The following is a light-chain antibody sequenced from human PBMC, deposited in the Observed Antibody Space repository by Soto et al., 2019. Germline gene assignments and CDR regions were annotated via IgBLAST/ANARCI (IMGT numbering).Light chain of an antibody. V-gene: IGLV2-8*01. Sequence: QSVLTQPPSASGSPGQSVTISCTGTSIDVGGYNYVSWYQQHPGKAPKLMIYEVSKRPSGVPDRFSGSKSGNTASLTVSGLQAEDDADYYCTSYAGSNNVFVTGTKVTVL. J-gene: IGLJ1*01. CDR3: TSYAGSNNV. CDR2: EVS. CDR1: SIDVGGYNY.